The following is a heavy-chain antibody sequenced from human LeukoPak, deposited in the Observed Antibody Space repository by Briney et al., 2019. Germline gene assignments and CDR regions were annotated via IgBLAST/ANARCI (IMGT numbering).Heavy chain of an antibody. CDR2: IKQDGSEK. J-gene: IGHJ4*02. Sequence: GGSLTLSCAAAGFTFSSYWMSWGRQAPGKGLEWVANIKQDGSEKYYVDSVKGRFTISRDNAKNSLYLQMNSLRAQDTGVYYSASDSKRMSTNWRQGTLVTVSS. CDR3: ASDSKRMSTN. D-gene: IGHD6-25*01. V-gene: IGHV3-7*03. CDR1: GFTFSSYW.